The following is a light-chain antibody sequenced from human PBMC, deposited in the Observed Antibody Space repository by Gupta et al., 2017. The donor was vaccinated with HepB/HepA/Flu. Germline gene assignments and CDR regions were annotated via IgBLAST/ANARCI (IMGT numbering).Light chain of an antibody. CDR2: DAS. CDR3: QKRRGDLFT. V-gene: IGKV3-11*01. J-gene: IGKJ3*01. CDR1: QSVGKY. Sequence: EVVLTQSPATLSLSPGERATLSCRASQSVGKYLAWYQQRPGQAPRLLIYDASSRATGVPARCSGSGSGTDFTLTISTLEPEDLGVYYCQKRRGDLFTFGPGTKVHIK.